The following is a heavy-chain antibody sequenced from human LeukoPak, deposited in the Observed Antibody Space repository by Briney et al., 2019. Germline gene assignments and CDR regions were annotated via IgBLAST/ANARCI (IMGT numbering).Heavy chain of an antibody. CDR3: AGVGYSSGWYFDL. V-gene: IGHV4-4*07. CDR1: GGSISSYY. CDR2: IYTSGST. Sequence: PSETLSLTCTVSGGSISSYYWSWIRQPAGKGLEWIGRIYTSGSTNYNPSLKSRATMSVDTSKNQFSLKLSSVTAADTAVYYCAGVGYSSGWYFDLWGRGTLVTVSS. D-gene: IGHD6-19*01. J-gene: IGHJ2*01.